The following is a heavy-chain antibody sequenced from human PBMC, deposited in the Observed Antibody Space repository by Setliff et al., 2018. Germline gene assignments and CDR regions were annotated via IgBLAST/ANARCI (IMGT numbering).Heavy chain of an antibody. CDR1: GGGSINNYY. Sequence: SETLSLTCTVAGGGSINNYYWSWVRQSPGKGLEWIGFVHFGGDTNYNPSLKSRVTMSADTSNNQFSLNLRSVTAADTAVYFCARQPSSGAYYNPRPYYFDYWGQGTLVTVSS. J-gene: IGHJ4*02. CDR3: ARQPSSGAYYNPRPYYFDY. CDR2: VHFGGDT. V-gene: IGHV4-59*08. D-gene: IGHD3-10*01.